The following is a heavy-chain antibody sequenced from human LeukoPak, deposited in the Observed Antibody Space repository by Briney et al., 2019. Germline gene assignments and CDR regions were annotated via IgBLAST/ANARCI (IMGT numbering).Heavy chain of an antibody. CDR2: ISGSGSIT. Sequence: GGSLRLTCAASGFIFSSYSMHWVRQAPGKGLEWVSAISGSGSITYYADSVKGRFTISRDNSKNTLYPQMNSLRAEDTAVYYCAKHTIFGVGAPGAFDIWGQGTMVTVSS. CDR1: GFIFSSYS. CDR3: AKHTIFGVGAPGAFDI. D-gene: IGHD3-3*01. V-gene: IGHV3-23*01. J-gene: IGHJ3*02.